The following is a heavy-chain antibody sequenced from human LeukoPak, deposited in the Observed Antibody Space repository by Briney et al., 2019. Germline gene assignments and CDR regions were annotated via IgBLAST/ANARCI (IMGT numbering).Heavy chain of an antibody. Sequence: SLRLSCAASGFTFSTYGMHWVRQAPGKGLEWVAVISYDGSNKYYADSVKGRFTISRDNSKNTLFLQMNSLRAEDTALYYCAKERGISIIEVGSFDYWGQGTLVTVSS. CDR3: AKERGISIIEVGSFDY. CDR2: ISYDGSNK. D-gene: IGHD3-22*01. CDR1: GFTFSTYG. V-gene: IGHV3-30*18. J-gene: IGHJ4*02.